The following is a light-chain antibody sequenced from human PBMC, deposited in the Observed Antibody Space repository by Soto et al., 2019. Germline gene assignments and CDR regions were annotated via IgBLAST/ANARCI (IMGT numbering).Light chain of an antibody. Sequence: EIVLTQSPATLSLSPGEIATLSCRASQSVSSYLAWYQQKPGQAPRLLIYDASNMATGIPARFSGSGSGTDFTLTISSLEPEAFAVYYCQQRSNWPRLTFGGGTKVEIK. J-gene: IGKJ4*01. CDR1: QSVSSY. V-gene: IGKV3-11*01. CDR2: DAS. CDR3: QQRSNWPRLT.